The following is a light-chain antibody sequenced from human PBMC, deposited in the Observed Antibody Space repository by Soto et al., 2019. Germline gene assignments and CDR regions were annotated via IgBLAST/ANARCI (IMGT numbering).Light chain of an antibody. V-gene: IGKV1-5*03. Sequence: DIQMTQSPSTLSASVGDRVTITCRASQSISSWLAWYQQKPGKAPNLLIYEASRLESAVPSRFSGGASGTEFTLTINSLQPDDFATYFCQQYSSYPETFGQGTKVEIK. J-gene: IGKJ1*01. CDR2: EAS. CDR3: QQYSSYPET. CDR1: QSISSW.